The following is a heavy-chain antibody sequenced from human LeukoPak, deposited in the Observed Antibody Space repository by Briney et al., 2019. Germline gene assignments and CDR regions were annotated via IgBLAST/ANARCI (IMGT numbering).Heavy chain of an antibody. V-gene: IGHV1-18*01. CDR2: ISTYSGST. CDR3: ARQGYGGNPQGAADY. D-gene: IGHD4-23*01. CDR1: GYTFTNYD. J-gene: IGHJ4*02. Sequence: ASVKVSCKASGYTFTNYDFSWVRQAPGQGLEWMGWISTYSGSTNYAQKLQGRVTMTTDTSTSTAYMELRSLSSDDTAVYYCARQGYGGNPQGAADYWGQGTLVTVSS.